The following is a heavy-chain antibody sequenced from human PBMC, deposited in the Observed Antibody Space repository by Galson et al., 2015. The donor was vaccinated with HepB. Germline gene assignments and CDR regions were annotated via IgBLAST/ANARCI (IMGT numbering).Heavy chain of an antibody. CDR2: ISYDGSNK. D-gene: IGHD1-26*01. J-gene: IGHJ3*02. CDR3: ARETSGSYYPADAFDI. V-gene: IGHV3-30-3*01. CDR1: GFTFSSYA. Sequence: SLRLSCAASGFTFSSYAMHWVRQAPGKGLEWVAVISYDGSNKYYADSVKGRFTISRDNSKNTLYLQMNSLRAEDTAVYYCARETSGSYYPADAFDIWGQGTMVTVSS.